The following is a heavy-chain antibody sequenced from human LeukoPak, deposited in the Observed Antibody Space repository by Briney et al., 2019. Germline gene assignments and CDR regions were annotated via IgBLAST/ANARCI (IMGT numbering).Heavy chain of an antibody. Sequence: GGSLRLSCAASGFTFNNNAMTWVRQAPGKGLEWVSTIGGVASNTYYADSVKGRFTISRDNSKNMLDLQMNGLRAEDTAMYYCAKASGSYSNFDCWGQGILVTVSS. CDR3: AKASGSYSNFDC. CDR1: GFTFNNNA. CDR2: IGGVASNT. V-gene: IGHV3-23*01. J-gene: IGHJ4*02. D-gene: IGHD3-22*01.